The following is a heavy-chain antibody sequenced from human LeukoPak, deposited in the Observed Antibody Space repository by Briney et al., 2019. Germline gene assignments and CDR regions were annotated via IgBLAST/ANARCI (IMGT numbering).Heavy chain of an antibody. CDR2: ISSNGGST. J-gene: IGHJ4*02. D-gene: IGHD4-23*01. CDR3: VKRAMAGGYFDY. CDR1: GFTFSTYA. V-gene: IGHV3-64D*09. Sequence: GGSLRLSCSASGFTFSTYAMYWVRQAPGTGLQYVSAISSNGGSTYADSVKGRFTISRDNSKSTLFLQMSSLRAGDTAVYYCVKRAMAGGYFDYWGQGTLVTVSS.